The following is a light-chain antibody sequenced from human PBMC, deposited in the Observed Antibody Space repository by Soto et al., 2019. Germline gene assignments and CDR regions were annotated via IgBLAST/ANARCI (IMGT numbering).Light chain of an antibody. CDR2: DAS. V-gene: IGKV3-11*01. Sequence: EIVLTQSPATLSLSPGERATLSCRASQSVRNYLAWYQQKPGQAPRLLIYDASNRAAGIPGRFSGSGSETDFTLSISSLEPEDFAVYYCQQRNVWPLTFGQGTKVDIK. CDR3: QQRNVWPLT. J-gene: IGKJ1*01. CDR1: QSVRNY.